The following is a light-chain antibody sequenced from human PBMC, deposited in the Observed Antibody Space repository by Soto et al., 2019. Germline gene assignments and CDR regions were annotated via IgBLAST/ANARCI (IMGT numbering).Light chain of an antibody. CDR3: LQHNGYPPT. J-gene: IGKJ1*01. V-gene: IGKV1-17*01. Sequence: DIHMTQSPSSLSASLGDIVTITCTESQGIKNDLAWYQQKPGKAPKRLIYGASNLQSGVPSRFSGSGSGTEFTLMISSLQTDDFATYSCLQHNGYPPTFGQGTKVDIK. CDR2: GAS. CDR1: QGIKND.